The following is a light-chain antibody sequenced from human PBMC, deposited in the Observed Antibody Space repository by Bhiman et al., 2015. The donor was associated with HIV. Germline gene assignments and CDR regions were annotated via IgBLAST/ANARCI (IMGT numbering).Light chain of an antibody. CDR3: QSYDSSLNGPMV. CDR1: SSNIGAGYD. J-gene: IGLJ2*01. CDR2: GNS. V-gene: IGLV1-40*01. Sequence: QSVLTQPPSVSGAPGQRVTISCTGSSSNIGAGYDVHWYQQLPGTAPKLLMYGNSNRPSGVPDRFSGSKSGTSASLAITGLQAEDEADYYCQSYDSSLNGPMVFGGGTKLTVL.